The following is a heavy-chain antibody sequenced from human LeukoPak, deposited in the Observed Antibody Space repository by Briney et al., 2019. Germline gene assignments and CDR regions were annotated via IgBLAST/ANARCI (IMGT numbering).Heavy chain of an antibody. CDR3: ARSREPGRDGDY. V-gene: IGHV3-74*01. Sequence: PGGSLRLSCAASGFTFSTYCMHWGRQVPGKGLVWVSRISSDGISTAYADSVEGRLTLSRDNAKHTLYLQMNSLRADDTAVYYCARSREPGRDGDYWGQGTLVTVSS. CDR2: ISSDGIST. J-gene: IGHJ4*02. D-gene: IGHD5-24*01. CDR1: GFTFSTYC.